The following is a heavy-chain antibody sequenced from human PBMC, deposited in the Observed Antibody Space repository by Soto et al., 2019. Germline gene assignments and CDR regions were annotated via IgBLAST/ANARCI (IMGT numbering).Heavy chain of an antibody. CDR2: IAQDGSQT. D-gene: IGHD2-21*01. V-gene: IGHV3-7*01. J-gene: IGHJ4*02. Sequence: GSLRLSCAASGFAFTTYWMGWVRQAPGRGLECLANIAQDGSQTYYVDSVKGRFTISRDNAKNSLYLQMNSLRAEDTAMYYCATVAPSISILWGFDHWGPGTLVTVSS. CDR3: ATVAPSISILWGFDH. CDR1: GFAFTTYW.